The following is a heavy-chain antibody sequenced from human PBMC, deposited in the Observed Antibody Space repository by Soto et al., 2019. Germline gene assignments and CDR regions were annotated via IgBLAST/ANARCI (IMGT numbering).Heavy chain of an antibody. CDR1: GGTFSSYA. Sequence: SVKVSCKASGGTFSSYAISWVRQAPGQGLEWMGGIIPIFGTANYAQKFQGRVTITADESTSTAYMELSSLRSEDTAVYYCARGRALSSSPNMHFDYWGQGTLVTVSS. CDR3: ARGRALSSSPNMHFDY. J-gene: IGHJ4*02. D-gene: IGHD6-6*01. V-gene: IGHV1-69*13. CDR2: IIPIFGTA.